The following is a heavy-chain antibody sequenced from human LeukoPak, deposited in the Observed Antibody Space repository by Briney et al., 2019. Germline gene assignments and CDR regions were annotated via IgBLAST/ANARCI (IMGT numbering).Heavy chain of an antibody. D-gene: IGHD3-10*01. J-gene: IGHJ4*02. CDR2: INPSGGST. Sequence: ASVKVSCKASGYTFSSYYMHWVRQAPGQGLEWMGIINPSGGSTSYAQKFQGRVTMTRDTSTSTVYMELSSLRSEDTAVYYCARDPGARFGELPIDYWGQGTLVTVSS. V-gene: IGHV1-46*01. CDR1: GYTFSSYY. CDR3: ARDPGARFGELPIDY.